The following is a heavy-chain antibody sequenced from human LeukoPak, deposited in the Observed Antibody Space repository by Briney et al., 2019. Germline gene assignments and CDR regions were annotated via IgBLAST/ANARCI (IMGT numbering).Heavy chain of an antibody. CDR1: GGSISSGSYY. J-gene: IGHJ4*02. D-gene: IGHD1-1*01. Sequence: PSQTLSLTCTVSGGSISSGSYYWSWIRQPAGKGLEWIGRIYTSGSTNYNPSLKSRVTISVDTSKNQFSLKLSSVTAADTAVYYCARASINWKSVDYWGQGTLVTVSS. CDR3: ARASINWKSVDY. CDR2: IYTSGST. V-gene: IGHV4-61*02.